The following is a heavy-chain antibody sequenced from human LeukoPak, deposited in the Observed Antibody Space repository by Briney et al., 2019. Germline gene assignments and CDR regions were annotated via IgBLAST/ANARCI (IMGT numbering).Heavy chain of an antibody. J-gene: IGHJ6*03. V-gene: IGHV3-48*03. CDR1: KFTFSSHE. CDR3: AGCSRIDDKDGSYFYYIDV. Sequence: PGGSLRLSCAASKFTFSSHEMNWVRRAPGKGLEWISYISTSGTTVYYADSVRGRFTISRDNAKNSLHLEMTSLRAEDTAVYYCAGCSRIDDKDGSYFYYIDVWGKGTSVTVSS. CDR2: ISTSGTTV. D-gene: IGHD1-1*01.